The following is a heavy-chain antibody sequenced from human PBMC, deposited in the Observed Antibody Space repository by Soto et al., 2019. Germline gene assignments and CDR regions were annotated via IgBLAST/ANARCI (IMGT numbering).Heavy chain of an antibody. D-gene: IGHD3-3*01. CDR3: ARVWTYYDFWSGYYNWFDP. CDR2: TYYRSKWYN. V-gene: IGHV6-1*01. J-gene: IGHJ5*02. CDR1: GDSVSSNSAA. Sequence: SQTLSLTCAISGDSVSSNSAAWNWIRQSPSRGLEWLGRTYYRSKWYNDYAVSVKSRITINPDTSKNQFSLQLNSVTPEDTAVYYCARVWTYYDFWSGYYNWFDPWGQGTLVTVSS.